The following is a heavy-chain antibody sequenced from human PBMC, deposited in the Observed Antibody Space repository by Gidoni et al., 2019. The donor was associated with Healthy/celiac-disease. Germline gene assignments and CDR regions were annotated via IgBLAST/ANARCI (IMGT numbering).Heavy chain of an antibody. D-gene: IGHD3-22*01. J-gene: IGHJ4*02. V-gene: IGHV4-61*02. Sequence: QVQLQESGPGLVKPSQTLSLTCPVSGGSISSGSYYWRWLRLPAGKGLWWIGRIYTSGSTNYNPSLKSRVTISVDTSKNQFSLKLSSVTAADTAVYYCARGGDYYDSSGYYGSLLYFDYWGQGTLVTVSS. CDR2: IYTSGST. CDR3: ARGGDYYDSSGYYGSLLYFDY. CDR1: GGSISSGSYY.